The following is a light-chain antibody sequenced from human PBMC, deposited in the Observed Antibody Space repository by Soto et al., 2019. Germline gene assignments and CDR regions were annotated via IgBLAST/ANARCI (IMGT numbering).Light chain of an antibody. CDR2: GAS. Sequence: EIVLTQSPCTLSWSPGDRATLSCRASQSVSRSYLGWYQQKPGEAPRLLMYGASIRAAGVPDRFSGSGSGTEFTLTVSRLEPEDFTVYYCHHYETFGQGTKVDIK. CDR3: HHYET. V-gene: IGKV3-20*01. J-gene: IGKJ1*01. CDR1: QSVSRSY.